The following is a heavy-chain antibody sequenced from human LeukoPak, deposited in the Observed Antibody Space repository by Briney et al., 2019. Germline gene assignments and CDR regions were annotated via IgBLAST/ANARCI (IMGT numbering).Heavy chain of an antibody. J-gene: IGHJ4*02. V-gene: IGHV4-59*08. CDR3: ASSYFYDGTRYFDY. Sequence: PSETLSLTCTVSGGSITSYYWTWIRQPPGKGLEWIGYIYYTGSTKSNPSLKSRVTISLDMSKNQFSLDLSSVTAADTAMYYCASSYFYDGTRYFDYWGLGTLVTVSS. D-gene: IGHD3-22*01. CDR1: GGSITSYY. CDR2: IYYTGST.